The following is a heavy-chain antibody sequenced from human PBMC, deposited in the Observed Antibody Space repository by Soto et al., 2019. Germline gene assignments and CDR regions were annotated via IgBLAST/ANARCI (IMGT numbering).Heavy chain of an antibody. V-gene: IGHV3-74*01. J-gene: IGHJ4*02. CDR2: IKGNGRST. D-gene: IGHD2-21*02. CDR1: GFTFSNYW. CDR3: ARGGFPTDYVDS. Sequence: EVQLVESGGDLVQPGGSLRLSCAASGFTFSNYWMHWVRQAPGEGLVWVSRIKGNGRSTTSADSVECRFTISRDNAKNTVYLHMNTLSTDDSVVDYCARGGFPTDYVDSWGQGTLVTVSS.